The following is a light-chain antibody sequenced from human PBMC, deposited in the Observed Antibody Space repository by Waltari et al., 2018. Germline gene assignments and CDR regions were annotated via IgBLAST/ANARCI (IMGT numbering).Light chain of an antibody. J-gene: IGKJ2*01. Sequence: DIQMTQSPSTLSASVGARITITCRASQSISTWLAWYQQKPGKAPKLPIYKASNLESGVPSRFSGSGSGTEFTLTISSLQPDDFATYYCQQYNSYHTFGQGTKLEIK. CDR3: QQYNSYHT. CDR1: QSISTW. CDR2: KAS. V-gene: IGKV1-5*03.